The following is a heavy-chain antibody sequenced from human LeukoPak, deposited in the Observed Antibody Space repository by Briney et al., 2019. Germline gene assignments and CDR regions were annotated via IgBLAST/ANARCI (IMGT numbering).Heavy chain of an antibody. Sequence: PGGSLRLSCAASGFTFSSNFMYWVRQAPGKGLEWVSAISPGGGTTYYADADSVKGRFTISRDNSKNTVYLQMNSLRGEDTAVYYCAKRIVGPLPAFDYWGQGTLVTVSS. CDR2: ISPGGGTT. V-gene: IGHV3-23*01. D-gene: IGHD1-26*01. J-gene: IGHJ4*02. CDR1: GFTFSSNF. CDR3: AKRIVGPLPAFDY.